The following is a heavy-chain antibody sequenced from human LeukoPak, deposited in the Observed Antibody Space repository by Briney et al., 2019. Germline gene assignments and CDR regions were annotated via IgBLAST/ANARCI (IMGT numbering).Heavy chain of an antibody. J-gene: IGHJ4*02. CDR2: ISGSGDRT. D-gene: IGHD5-12*01. V-gene: IGHV3-23*01. CDR1: GFTFSSYA. Sequence: GGSLRLSCAASGFTFSSYAMSWVRQAPGKGLEWVSGISGSGDRTHDADSVKGRFTISRDNSKNSLYLQMNSLRAEDTAVYYCARIMVATTREAFDYWGQGTLVTVSS. CDR3: ARIMVATTREAFDY.